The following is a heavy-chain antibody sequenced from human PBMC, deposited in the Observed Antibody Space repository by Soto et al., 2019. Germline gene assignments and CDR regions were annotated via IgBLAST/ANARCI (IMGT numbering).Heavy chain of an antibody. Sequence: QVQLQESGPGLVKPSQTLYLTCTVSGGSISSGGYYWSCIRQHPGKGLEWIGYIYYTGSTYYNTSLKSRVIISVDTSKNKFSLKLSSVAAADTAVYYCAREPSIWGQGTLVTVSS. J-gene: IGHJ4*02. CDR1: GGSISSGGYY. CDR3: AREPSI. V-gene: IGHV4-31*03. CDR2: IYYTGST.